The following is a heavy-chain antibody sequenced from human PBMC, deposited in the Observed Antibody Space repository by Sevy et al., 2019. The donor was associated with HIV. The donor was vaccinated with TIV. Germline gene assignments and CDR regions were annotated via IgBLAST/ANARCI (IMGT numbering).Heavy chain of an antibody. CDR2: LKSDVYGGTV. V-gene: IGHV3-49*04. Sequence: GGSLRLSCTASRFTFGDYCMSWVRQAPGKGLEWVAFLKSDVYGGTVEHAASVRGRFVISRDDSKTIAYLQMNDLKTEDTGVYYCTRWKAAQSIFDYWGQGALVTVSS. CDR1: RFTFGDYC. D-gene: IGHD6-13*01. J-gene: IGHJ4*02. CDR3: TRWKAAQSIFDY.